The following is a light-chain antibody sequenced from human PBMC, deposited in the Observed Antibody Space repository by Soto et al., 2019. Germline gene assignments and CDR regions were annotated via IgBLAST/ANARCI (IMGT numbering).Light chain of an antibody. Sequence: DIRITQSPSSFSASTGDRVTITFRASQSISRYLNWYQQIPGKAPKLLIYDASSLQSGVPSRFSGSGSGTDFTLTISSLQSEDFASYYCQQCHSIPITFGQGTRLEIK. CDR3: QQCHSIPIT. CDR2: DAS. CDR1: QSISRY. J-gene: IGKJ5*01. V-gene: IGKV1-39*01.